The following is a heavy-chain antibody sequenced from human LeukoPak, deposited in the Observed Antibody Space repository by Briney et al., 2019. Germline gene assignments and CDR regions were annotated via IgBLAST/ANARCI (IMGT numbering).Heavy chain of an antibody. V-gene: IGHV1-2*02. CDR2: INPNSGGT. CDR3: AGGTYYYDSSGGYFDY. D-gene: IGHD3-22*01. Sequence: GASVKVSCKASGYTFTGYYMHWVRQAPGQGLEWMGWINPNSGGTNYAQKFQGRVTMTRDTSISTAYMELSRLRSDDTAVYYCAGGTYYYDSSGGYFDYWGQGTLVTVSS. CDR1: GYTFTGYY. J-gene: IGHJ4*02.